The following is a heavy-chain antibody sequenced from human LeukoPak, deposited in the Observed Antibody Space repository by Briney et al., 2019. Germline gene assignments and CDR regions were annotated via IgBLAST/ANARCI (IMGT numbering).Heavy chain of an antibody. Sequence: ASVKVSCKASGYTFTSYYIHWVRQAPGQGLEWMGIINPSGGSASYAQKFQGRVTMTRDTSTNTVYMELSSLRSEDTAVYYCARDWDMSGWYFAIGFWGQGTLVTVSS. CDR2: INPSGGSA. V-gene: IGHV1-46*01. CDR3: ARDWDMSGWYFAIGF. J-gene: IGHJ4*02. D-gene: IGHD6-19*01. CDR1: GYTFTSYY.